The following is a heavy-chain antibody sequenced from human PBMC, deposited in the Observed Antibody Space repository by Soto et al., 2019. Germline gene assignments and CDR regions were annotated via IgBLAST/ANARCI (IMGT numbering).Heavy chain of an antibody. CDR2: IIPIFGTA. J-gene: IGHJ6*02. CDR3: ARGYCSGGSCYSGEYYYYYYGMDV. D-gene: IGHD2-15*01. CDR1: GYTFTSYG. V-gene: IGHV1-69*13. Sequence: SVKVSCKASGYTFTSYGISWVRQAPGQGLEWMGGIIPIFGTANYAQKFQGRVTITADESTSTAYMELSSLRSEDTAVYYCARGYCSGGSCYSGEYYYYYYGMDVWGQGTTVTVSS.